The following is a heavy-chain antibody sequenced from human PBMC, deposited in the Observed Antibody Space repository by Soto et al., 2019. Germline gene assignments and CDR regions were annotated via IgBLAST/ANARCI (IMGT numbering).Heavy chain of an antibody. J-gene: IGHJ4*02. D-gene: IGHD5-18*01. CDR1: VDSISYYY. Sequence: PSETLSLTCTFSVDSISYYYWNWIRHPPGKGLEWIGYIYYNGNTNYNRSLKSRVTISADTSKNQFSLKLNSVTAADTAVYYCAFLLRDTAMIPNRHYFQYLGQGSLVIVSS. V-gene: IGHV4-59*01. CDR2: IYYNGNT. CDR3: AFLLRDTAMIPNRHYFQY.